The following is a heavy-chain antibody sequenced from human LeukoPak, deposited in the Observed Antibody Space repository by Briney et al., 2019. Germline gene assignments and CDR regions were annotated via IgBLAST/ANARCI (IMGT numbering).Heavy chain of an antibody. CDR3: ARDDNIAAAGTLGPDI. D-gene: IGHD6-13*01. CDR2: IYTSGST. CDR1: GGSISSYY. J-gene: IGHJ3*02. Sequence: PSETLSLTCTVSGGSISSYYWSWIRQPAGKGLEWVGRIYTSGSTNYNPSLKSRVTMSVDTSKNQFSLKLSSVTAADTAVYYCARDDNIAAAGTLGPDIWGQGTMVTVSS. V-gene: IGHV4-4*07.